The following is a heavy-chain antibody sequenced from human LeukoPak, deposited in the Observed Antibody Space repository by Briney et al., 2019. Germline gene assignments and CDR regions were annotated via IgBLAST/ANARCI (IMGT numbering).Heavy chain of an antibody. J-gene: IGHJ4*02. CDR3: AREGGGPSGPLDY. CDR1: GFTVSSNY. D-gene: IGHD3-3*01. Sequence: GGSLRLSCAASGFTVSSNYMSWVRQAPGKGLEWVSVIYSGGSIYYADSVKGRFTISRDNSKNTLYLQMNSLRAEDTAVYYCAREGGGPSGPLDYWGQGTLVTVSS. V-gene: IGHV3-66*01. CDR2: IYSGGSI.